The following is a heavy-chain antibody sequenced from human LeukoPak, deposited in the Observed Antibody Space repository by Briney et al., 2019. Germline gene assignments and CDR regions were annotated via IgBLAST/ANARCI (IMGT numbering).Heavy chain of an antibody. Sequence: ASVKVSCKASGYTFTGYYMHWVRQAPGQGLEWMGWINPNSGGTNYAQKFQGRVTMTRDTSISTAYMELSRLRSDDTAVYYCARETVTTGDAFDIWGQGTMVTVSP. V-gene: IGHV1-2*02. CDR2: INPNSGGT. CDR3: ARETVTTGDAFDI. D-gene: IGHD4-17*01. CDR1: GYTFTGYY. J-gene: IGHJ3*02.